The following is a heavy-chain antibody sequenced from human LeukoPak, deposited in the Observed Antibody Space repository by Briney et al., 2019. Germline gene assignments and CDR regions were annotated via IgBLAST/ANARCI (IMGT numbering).Heavy chain of an antibody. CDR2: IIPIFGTP. Sequence: PVKVSCKASGGTFSIYAINWVRQAPGPGLEWMGGIIPIFGTPNHAPKFQGRVTITADKSTSVVYMELSSLRSEDTAVYYCARVGDSYGKLNWFDPWGQGTLVTVSS. J-gene: IGHJ5*02. CDR1: GGTFSIYA. V-gene: IGHV1-69*06. D-gene: IGHD5-18*01. CDR3: ARVGDSYGKLNWFDP.